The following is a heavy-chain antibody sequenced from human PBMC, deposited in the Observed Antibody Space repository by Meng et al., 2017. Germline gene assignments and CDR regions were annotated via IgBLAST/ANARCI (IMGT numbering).Heavy chain of an antibody. CDR2: IDCDDDN. V-gene: IGHV2-5*02. J-gene: IGHJ4*02. Sequence: VNLEDAGPSLVKPPQTLRLTCTFSGFSLSTSGVCVGWQRQPTGKALESLALIDCDDDNRSSPSLKSRITITKDTYKNQEVLTMTNMDPVDTATYYCAHRLDYYGSGNHFDYWGQGTLVTVSS. CDR1: GFSLSTSGVC. D-gene: IGHD3-10*01. CDR3: AHRLDYYGSGNHFDY.